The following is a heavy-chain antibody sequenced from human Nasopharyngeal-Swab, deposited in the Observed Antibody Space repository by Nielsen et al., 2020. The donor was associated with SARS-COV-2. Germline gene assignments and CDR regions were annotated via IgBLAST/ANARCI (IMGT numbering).Heavy chain of an antibody. V-gene: IGHV3-7*02. Sequence: GGSLRLSCAASGFTFSSYWMSWVRQAPGKGLEWVANIKQDGSEKYYVDSVKGRFTISRDNAKNSLYLQMNSLRAGDTAVYYCARSRITGTTRGWFDPWGQGTLVTVSS. CDR2: IKQDGSEK. CDR1: GFTFSSYW. D-gene: IGHD1-14*01. J-gene: IGHJ5*02. CDR3: ARSRITGTTRGWFDP.